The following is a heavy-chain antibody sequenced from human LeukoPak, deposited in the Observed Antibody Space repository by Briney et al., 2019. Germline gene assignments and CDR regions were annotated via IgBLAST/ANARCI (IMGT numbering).Heavy chain of an antibody. CDR2: IYYSGST. Sequence: PSETLSLTCTVSGGSISSYYWSWIRQPPGKGLEWIGYIYYSGSTNYNPSLKSRVTISVDTSKNQFSLKLSSVTAADTAVYYCARGPLYDILTGHHPNYFDYWGQGTLVTVSS. D-gene: IGHD3-9*01. CDR3: ARGPLYDILTGHHPNYFDY. CDR1: GGSISSYY. J-gene: IGHJ4*02. V-gene: IGHV4-59*01.